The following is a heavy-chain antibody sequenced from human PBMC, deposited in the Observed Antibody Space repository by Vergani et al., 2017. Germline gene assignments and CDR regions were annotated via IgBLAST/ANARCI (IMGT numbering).Heavy chain of an antibody. D-gene: IGHD4-11*01. Sequence: QVQLQQWGGGLLKPSETLSLTCVVNGGSFTSYHWTWIRQSPGEGLEWVGDIDHTGRPDYNPSLKRRFTMSVDKSRNQFSLTLNSVTATDTAIYFCARVNTETNGHLYYYYYMDVWVQGTAVTVS. CDR1: GGSFTSYH. J-gene: IGHJ6*03. CDR2: IDHTGRP. CDR3: ARVNTETNGHLYYYYYMDV. V-gene: IGHV4-34*01.